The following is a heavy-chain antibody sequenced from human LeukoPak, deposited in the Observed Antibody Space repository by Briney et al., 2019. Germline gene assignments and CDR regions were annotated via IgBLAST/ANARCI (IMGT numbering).Heavy chain of an antibody. D-gene: IGHD1-20*01. V-gene: IGHV3-23*01. CDR1: GFTFSSYA. CDR2: ISGSGGST. CDR3: ARGTNWNDWGYYYYGMDV. J-gene: IGHJ6*02. Sequence: QPGGFLRLSCAASGFTFSSYAMSWVRQAPGKGLEWVSAISGSGGSTYYADSVKGRFTISRDNSKNTLYLQMNSLRAEDTAVYYCARGTNWNDWGYYYYGMDVWGQGTTVTVSS.